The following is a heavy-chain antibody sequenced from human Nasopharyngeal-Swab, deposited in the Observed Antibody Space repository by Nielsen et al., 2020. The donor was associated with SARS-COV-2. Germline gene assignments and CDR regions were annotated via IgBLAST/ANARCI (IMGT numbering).Heavy chain of an antibody. CDR2: IYYSGST. D-gene: IGHD3-3*01. CDR1: GGSISSSSYY. CDR3: ARQAYDFWSGYYVPYYYYYMDV. V-gene: IGHV4-39*01. J-gene: IGHJ6*03. Sequence: GSLRLSFTVSGGSISSSSYYWGGIRQPPGKGLEWIGSIYYSGSTYYNPSLKSRVTISVDTSKNQFSLKLSSVTAADTAVSCCARQAYDFWSGYYVPYYYYYMDVWGKGTTVTVSS.